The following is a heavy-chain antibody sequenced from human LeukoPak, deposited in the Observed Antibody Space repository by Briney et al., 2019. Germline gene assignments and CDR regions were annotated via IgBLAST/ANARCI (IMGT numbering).Heavy chain of an antibody. J-gene: IGHJ2*01. CDR1: GYLFTSYW. D-gene: IGHD3-10*01. Sequence: GESLKISCKGSGYLFTSYWIAWVRQMPGKGLEWMGIIYPADSDTRYSPSFQGQVTISADKSISTAFLRWTSLKASDTAIYYCARGRGTGSPIGPRYFDLWGRGILVTVSS. CDR2: IYPADSDT. CDR3: ARGRGTGSPIGPRYFDL. V-gene: IGHV5-51*01.